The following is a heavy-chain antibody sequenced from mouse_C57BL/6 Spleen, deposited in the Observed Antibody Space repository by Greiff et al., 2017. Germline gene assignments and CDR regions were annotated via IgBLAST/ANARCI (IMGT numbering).Heavy chain of an antibody. CDR2: IYPRSGNT. V-gene: IGHV1-81*01. CDR1: GYTFTSYG. J-gene: IGHJ2*01. D-gene: IGHD1-1*01. Sequence: QVQLQQSGAELARPGASVKLSCKASGYTFTSYGISWVKQRTGQGLEWIGEIYPRSGNTYYNEKFKGKATLTADKSSSTAYMELRSLTSEDSAVYFCARRITTVLALDYWGQGTTLTVSS. CDR3: ARRITTVLALDY.